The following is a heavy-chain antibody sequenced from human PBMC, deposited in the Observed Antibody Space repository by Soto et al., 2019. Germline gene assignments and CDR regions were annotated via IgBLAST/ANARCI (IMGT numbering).Heavy chain of an antibody. D-gene: IGHD3-16*01. V-gene: IGHV4-4*02. CDR3: ARRIYGDWYFDL. CDR2: IFHSGST. CDR1: GASISSTNW. J-gene: IGHJ2*01. Sequence: QVQLQESSPGLLKPSGTLSLTCAVSGASISSTNWWSWVRQPPGKGLEWIGEIFHSGSTNSNPSPKSRVTISLDTSKNQFSLRLSSVPAADMAVYYCARRIYGDWYFDLWGRGTLVTVSS.